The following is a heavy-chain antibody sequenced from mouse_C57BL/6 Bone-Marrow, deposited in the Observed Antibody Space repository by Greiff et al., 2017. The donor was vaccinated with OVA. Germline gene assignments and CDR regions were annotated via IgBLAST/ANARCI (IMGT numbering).Heavy chain of an antibody. CDR1: GFNFTDYY. Sequence: EVKLMESGGGLVQPGGSLSLSCAASGFNFTDYYMSWVPQPPGKALEWLGFIRNKANAYTTEYSASVKGRFTISRDNSQNILYLQMTALRAEDSATHYCAWYVGDFDVWYKGTSLTVSS. CDR3: AWYVGDFDV. V-gene: IGHV7-3*01. CDR2: IRNKANAYTT. J-gene: IGHJ1*03.